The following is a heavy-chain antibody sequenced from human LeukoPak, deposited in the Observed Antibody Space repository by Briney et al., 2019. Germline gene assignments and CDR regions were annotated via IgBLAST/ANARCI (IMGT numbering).Heavy chain of an antibody. V-gene: IGHV4-34*01. Sequence: SETLSLTCAVYGGSFSGYYWSWLRQPPGKGVEGIGEINHSGSTNYHPPLTSRATISVDTYKNKSSLTQTAVTAADTAVYYCARGGHRGAGSYRSNYWGQGTLVTVSS. D-gene: IGHD3-10*01. J-gene: IGHJ4*02. CDR2: INHSGST. CDR1: GGSFSGYY. CDR3: ARGGHRGAGSYRSNY.